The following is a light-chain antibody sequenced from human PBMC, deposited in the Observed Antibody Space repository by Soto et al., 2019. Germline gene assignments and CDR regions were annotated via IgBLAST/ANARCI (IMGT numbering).Light chain of an antibody. Sequence: QSELTQPASVSGSPGQSITFSCILGTGDVGTYNLVSWYQQHPDKAPKFIIYEGTKRPSGVSNRFSGSQSGNTASLTISGLQADDEADYYCFSYAGSPTSYVFGSGTKLTVL. CDR1: TGDVGTYNL. CDR2: EGT. CDR3: FSYAGSPTSYV. V-gene: IGLV2-23*01. J-gene: IGLJ1*01.